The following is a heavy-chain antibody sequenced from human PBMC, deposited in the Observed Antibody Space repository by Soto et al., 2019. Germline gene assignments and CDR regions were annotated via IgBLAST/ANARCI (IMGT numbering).Heavy chain of an antibody. CDR3: AGVAGRDYYYYGMDV. V-gene: IGHV1-69*13. Sequence: SVKVSCKASGGTFSSYAISWVRQAPGQGLEWMGGIIPIFGTANYAQKFQGRVTITADESTSTAYMELSSLRSEDTAVYYCAGVAGRDYYYYGMDVWGQGTQVTVSS. CDR2: IIPIFGTA. CDR1: GGTFSSYA. J-gene: IGHJ6*02. D-gene: IGHD6-19*01.